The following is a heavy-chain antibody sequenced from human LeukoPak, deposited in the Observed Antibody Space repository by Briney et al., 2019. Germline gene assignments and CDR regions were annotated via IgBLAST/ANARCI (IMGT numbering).Heavy chain of an antibody. J-gene: IGHJ4*02. CDR2: IYSGGST. V-gene: IGHV3-53*01. D-gene: IGHD5-18*01. Sequence: GGSLRLSCAASGFTVSSNYMSWVRQVPGKGLEWVSVIYSGGSTYYADTVKGRFTISRDNSKNTLYLQMNSLRAEDTAVYYCARGKNTAMVDYWGQGTLVTVSS. CDR1: GFTVSSNY. CDR3: ARGKNTAMVDY.